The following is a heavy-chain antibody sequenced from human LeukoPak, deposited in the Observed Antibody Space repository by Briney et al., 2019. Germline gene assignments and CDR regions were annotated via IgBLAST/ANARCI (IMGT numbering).Heavy chain of an antibody. J-gene: IGHJ4*02. V-gene: IGHV4-59*12. Sequence: SETLSLTCAVYGGSFSGYYWSWIRQPPGKGLEWIGYIYYSGSTYYNPSLKSRVTISVDTSKNQFSLKLSSVTAADTAVYYCARGEYYFDYWGQGTLVTVSS. CDR3: ARGEYYFDY. CDR1: GGSFSGYY. CDR2: IYYSGST. D-gene: IGHD3-16*01.